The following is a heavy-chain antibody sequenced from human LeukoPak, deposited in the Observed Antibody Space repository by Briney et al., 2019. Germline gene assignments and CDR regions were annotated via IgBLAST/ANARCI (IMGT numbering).Heavy chain of an antibody. J-gene: IGHJ4*02. CDR2: IIPIFGTA. V-gene: IGHV1-69*05. D-gene: IGHD6-19*01. CDR1: GGTFSSYA. CDR3: ARDRGVSGWRHRGFDY. Sequence: ASVKVSCKASGGTFSSYAISWVRQAPGQGLEWMGRIIPIFGTANYAQKFQGRVTTTTDESTSTAYMELSSLRSEDTAVYYCARDRGVSGWRHRGFDYWGQGTLVTVSS.